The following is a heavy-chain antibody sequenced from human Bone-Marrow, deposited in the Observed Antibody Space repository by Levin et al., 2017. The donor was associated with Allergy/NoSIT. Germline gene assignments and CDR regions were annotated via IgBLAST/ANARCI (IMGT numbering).Heavy chain of an antibody. CDR3: AKDGFKVVAAPEGSYGMDV. CDR2: ISYDGSNK. D-gene: IGHD2-15*01. V-gene: IGHV3-30*18. CDR1: GFTFSSYG. Sequence: GGSLRLSCAASGFTFSSYGMHWVRQAPGKGLEWVAVISYDGSNKYYADSVKGRFTISRDNSKNTLYLQMNSLRAEDTAVYYCAKDGFKVVAAPEGSYGMDVWGQGTTVTVSS. J-gene: IGHJ6*02.